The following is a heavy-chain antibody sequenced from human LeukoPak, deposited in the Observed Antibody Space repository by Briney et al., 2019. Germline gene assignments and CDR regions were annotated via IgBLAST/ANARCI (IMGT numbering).Heavy chain of an antibody. J-gene: IGHJ4*02. D-gene: IGHD6-13*01. Sequence: SETLSLTCTVSGGSITSSSYYWGWIRQPPGKGLEWIGSIYYSGSTYYNPSLKSRVAISVDTSKNQFSLKLSSVTAADTAAYYCARHSSSWALYDYWGQGTLVTVSS. CDR3: ARHSSSWALYDY. V-gene: IGHV4-39*01. CDR2: IYYSGST. CDR1: GGSITSSSYY.